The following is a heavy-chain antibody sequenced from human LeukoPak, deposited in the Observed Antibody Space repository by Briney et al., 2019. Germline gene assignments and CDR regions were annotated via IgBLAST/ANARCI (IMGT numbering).Heavy chain of an antibody. CDR2: IRYDGNSK. D-gene: IGHD4-17*01. CDR1: GFTLSSYG. CDR3: VKNDYGDYYYYMDV. J-gene: IGHJ6*03. V-gene: IGHV3-30*02. Sequence: PGGSLRLSCAVSGFTLSSYGMHWVRQAPGRGLAWMTFIRYDGNSKYYAGSVKGRFTISRDNSKNTLYLQMNSRRAEDTAVYYCVKNDYGDYYYYMDVWGKGTTVTVSS.